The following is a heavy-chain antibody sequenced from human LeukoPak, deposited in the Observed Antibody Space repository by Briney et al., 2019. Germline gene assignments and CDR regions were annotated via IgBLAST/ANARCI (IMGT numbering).Heavy chain of an antibody. D-gene: IGHD6-6*01. J-gene: IGHJ3*02. CDR2: IYSGGST. CDR1: GFTVSSNY. CDR3: ASLAARPVYAFDI. Sequence: GGSLRLSCAASGFTVSSNYMGWVRQAPGKGLEWVSVIYSGGSTYYADSVKGRFTISRDNSKNTLYPQTNSLRAEDTAVYYCASLAARPVYAFDIWGQGTMVTVSS. V-gene: IGHV3-53*01.